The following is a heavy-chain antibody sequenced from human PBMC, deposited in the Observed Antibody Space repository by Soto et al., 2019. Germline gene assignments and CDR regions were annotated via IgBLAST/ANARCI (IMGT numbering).Heavy chain of an antibody. CDR2: ISNSGRST. CDR1: GLTFSSSA. Sequence: GGSLRLSCAASGLTFSSSAMSWVRQAPGKGLEWVSHISNSGRSTKYADSVKGRFTISRDNSKNTLYLQMNSLRAEDTAIYYCATDALAYYDFWSWGQGTLVTVSS. V-gene: IGHV3-23*01. J-gene: IGHJ4*02. D-gene: IGHD3-3*01. CDR3: ATDALAYYDFWS.